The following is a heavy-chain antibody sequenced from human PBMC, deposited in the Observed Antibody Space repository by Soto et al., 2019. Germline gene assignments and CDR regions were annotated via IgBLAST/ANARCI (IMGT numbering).Heavy chain of an antibody. J-gene: IGHJ2*01. CDR3: ARGLGYFDL. D-gene: IGHD7-27*01. CDR2: TRNKANSYTT. Sequence: PGGSLRLSCAASGFTFSDHYMDWVRQAPGKGLEWVGRTRNKANSYTTEYAASVKGRFTISRDDSKNSLYLQMNSLKTEDTAVYYCARGLGYFDLWGRGTLVTVSS. CDR1: GFTFSDHY. V-gene: IGHV3-72*01.